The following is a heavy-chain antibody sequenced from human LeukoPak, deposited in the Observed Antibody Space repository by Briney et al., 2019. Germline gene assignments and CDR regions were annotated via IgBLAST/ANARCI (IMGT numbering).Heavy chain of an antibody. D-gene: IGHD3-22*01. V-gene: IGHV4-38-2*02. Sequence: SETLSLTCTVSGYSISSGYYWGWIRQPPGKGLEWIGSIYHSGSTYYNPSLKSRVTISVDTSKNQFSLKLSSVTAADTAVYYCAGRVGGVVVITYGAFDIWGQGTMVTVSS. CDR3: AGRVGGVVVITYGAFDI. J-gene: IGHJ3*02. CDR1: GYSISSGYY. CDR2: IYHSGST.